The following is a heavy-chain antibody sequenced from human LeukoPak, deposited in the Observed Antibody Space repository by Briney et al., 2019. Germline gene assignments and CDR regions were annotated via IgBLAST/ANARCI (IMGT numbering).Heavy chain of an antibody. J-gene: IGHJ5*02. CDR3: GTGDLLLWFGELWS. D-gene: IGHD3-10*01. CDR1: GYTLTELS. Sequence: ASVKVSCKVSGYTLTELSMHWVRQAPGKGLEWMGGFDPEDGETIYAQKFQGRVTMTEDTSTHTAYMELSSLRSEDTAVYYCGTGDLLLWFGELWSWGQGTLVTVSS. V-gene: IGHV1-24*01. CDR2: FDPEDGET.